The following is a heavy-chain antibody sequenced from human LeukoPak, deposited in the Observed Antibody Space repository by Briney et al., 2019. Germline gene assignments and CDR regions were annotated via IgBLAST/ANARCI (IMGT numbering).Heavy chain of an antibody. J-gene: IGHJ4*02. CDR1: GYTFTSYA. V-gene: IGHV1-18*01. CDR3: ARVYVDIVATIIDY. Sequence: ASVKVSCKASGYTFTSYAMNWVRQAPGQGLEWMGWISTYNDNTNYAQKFQGRVTMTTDTSTSTAYMELRSLRSDDTAVYYCARVYVDIVATIIDYWGQGTLVTVSS. CDR2: ISTYNDNT. D-gene: IGHD5-12*01.